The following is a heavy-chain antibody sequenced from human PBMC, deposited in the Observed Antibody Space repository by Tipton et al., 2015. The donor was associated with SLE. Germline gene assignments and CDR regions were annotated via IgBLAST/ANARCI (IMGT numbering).Heavy chain of an antibody. D-gene: IGHD1-26*01. CDR1: GGSFSGYY. J-gene: IGHJ6*03. V-gene: IGHV4-34*01. CDR3: ARGVGATAGNYYYYMDV. CDR2: INHSGST. Sequence: LRLSCAVYGGSFSGYYWSWIRQPPGKGLEWIGEINHSGSTNYNPSLKSRVTISVDTSKNQFSLKLSSVTAADTAVYYCARGVGATAGNYYYYMDVWGKGTTVPVSS.